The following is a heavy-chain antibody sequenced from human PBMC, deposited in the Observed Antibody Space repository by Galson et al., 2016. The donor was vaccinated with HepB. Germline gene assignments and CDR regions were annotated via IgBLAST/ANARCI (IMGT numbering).Heavy chain of an antibody. J-gene: IGHJ5*02. CDR3: ARQGPVITLFDP. V-gene: IGHV4-39*01. Sequence: SETLSLTCTVSGGSISSNNYSWAWIRLPPGTGLAWIGSIYYSGSTYYNPSLKSRVTMSVDTSKNQFSLKLSSVSAADTAVYYCARQGPVITLFDPWGQGTLVTVSS. CDR2: IYYSGST. CDR1: GGSISSNNYS. D-gene: IGHD3-16*01.